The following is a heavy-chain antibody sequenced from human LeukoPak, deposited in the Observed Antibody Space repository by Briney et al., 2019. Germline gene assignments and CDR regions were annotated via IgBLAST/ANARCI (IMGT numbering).Heavy chain of an antibody. CDR3: AKLEGWIAVAVLGCVDY. CDR1: GFTFSSYG. D-gene: IGHD6-19*01. Sequence: GGSLRLSCAASGFTFSSYGMSWVRQAPGKGLEWVSAISGSGGSTYYADSVKGRFPISRDNSKNTLYLQMNSLRAEDTAVYYCAKLEGWIAVAVLGCVDYWGQGTLVTVSS. V-gene: IGHV3-23*01. J-gene: IGHJ4*02. CDR2: ISGSGGST.